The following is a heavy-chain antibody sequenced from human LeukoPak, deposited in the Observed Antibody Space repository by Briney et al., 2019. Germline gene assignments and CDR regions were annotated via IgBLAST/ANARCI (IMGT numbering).Heavy chain of an antibody. CDR1: GFTFSSYS. CDR3: ARVSGRLERQSDLDY. D-gene: IGHD1-1*01. V-gene: IGHV3-21*01. CDR2: ISGDSTYI. Sequence: GGSLRLSCAASGFTFSSYSMTWVRQAPGKGLEWVSSISGDSTYIYNAGSVKGRFTISRDNAQASLYLQMISLRADDTAVYYCARVSGRLERQSDLDYWGQGTLVIVSS. J-gene: IGHJ4*02.